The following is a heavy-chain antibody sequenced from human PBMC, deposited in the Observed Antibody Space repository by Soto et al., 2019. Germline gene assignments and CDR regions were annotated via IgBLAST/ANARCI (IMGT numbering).Heavy chain of an antibody. J-gene: IGHJ6*02. D-gene: IGHD6-13*01. CDR1: GYSFTSYW. V-gene: IGHV5-51*01. CDR2: IYPGDSVT. CDR3: ARHHGSPGSYFGLDV. Sequence: GESLKISCKGSGYSFTSYWINWVRQMPGKGLEWMGIIYPGDSVTRYSPSFQGQVTISADKSIDTAYLQWRSLKASDTAVYYCARHHGSPGSYFGLDVWGQGTTVTVSS.